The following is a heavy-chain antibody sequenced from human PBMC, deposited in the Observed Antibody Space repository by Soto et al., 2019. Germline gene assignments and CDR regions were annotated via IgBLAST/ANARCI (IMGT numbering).Heavy chain of an antibody. J-gene: IGHJ4*02. CDR2: IYYSGST. CDR1: GGSVSSGSYY. CDR3: ARLDYCSGGSCYYYFDY. V-gene: IGHV4-61*01. Sequence: SETLSLTCTVSGGSVSSGSYYWSWIRQPPGKGLEWIGYIYYSGSTNYNPSLKSRVTISVDTSKNQFSLKLSSVTAADTAVYYCARLDYCSGGSCYYYFDYWGQGTLVTVSS. D-gene: IGHD2-15*01.